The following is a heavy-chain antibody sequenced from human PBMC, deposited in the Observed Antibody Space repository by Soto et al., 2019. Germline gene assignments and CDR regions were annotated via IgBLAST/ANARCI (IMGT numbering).Heavy chain of an antibody. D-gene: IGHD6-19*01. V-gene: IGHV1-69*06. CDR2: IIPIFGTA. CDR1: GGTFSSYA. CDR3: VPIRVRYSSGWYWDDY. J-gene: IGHJ4*02. Sequence: QVQLVQSGAEVKKPGSSVKVSCKASGGTFSSYAISWVRQAPGQGLEWMGGIIPIFGTANYAQKFQGRVTITADKSTSTAYMELSSLRSEDTAVYYCVPIRVRYSSGWYWDDYWGQGTLVTVSS.